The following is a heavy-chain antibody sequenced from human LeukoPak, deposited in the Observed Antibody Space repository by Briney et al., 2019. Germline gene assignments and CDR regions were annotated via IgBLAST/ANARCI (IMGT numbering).Heavy chain of an antibody. CDR1: GFTFSSYG. CDR3: AKDNRFLEWLPLNYFDY. CDR2: IRYDGSNK. V-gene: IGHV3-30*02. Sequence: GGSLRLSCAASGFTFSSYGMHWVRQAPGEGLEWVAFIRYDGSNKYYADSVKGRFTISRDNSKNTLYLQMNSLRAEDTAVYYCAKDNRFLEWLPLNYFDYWGQGTLVTVSS. D-gene: IGHD3-3*01. J-gene: IGHJ4*02.